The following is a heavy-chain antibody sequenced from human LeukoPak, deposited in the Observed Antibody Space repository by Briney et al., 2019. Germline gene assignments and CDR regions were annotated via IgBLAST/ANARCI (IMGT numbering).Heavy chain of an antibody. CDR3: TSGYASGSPDY. CDR2: ISGDGSGT. CDR1: GFTFSTYW. V-gene: IGHV3-74*01. Sequence: PGGSLRLSCAASGFTFSTYWMHWVRQAPGRGLVWVSRISGDGSGTSYADSVKGRFTISRDNAKNTLLLQMNSLRVDDTAVYYCTSGYASGSPDYWGQGTLVTVSS. D-gene: IGHD3-10*01. J-gene: IGHJ4*02.